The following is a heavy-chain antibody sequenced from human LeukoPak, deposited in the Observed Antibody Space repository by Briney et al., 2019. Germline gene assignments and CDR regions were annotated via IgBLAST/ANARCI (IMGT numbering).Heavy chain of an antibody. J-gene: IGHJ4*02. D-gene: IGHD1-7*01. CDR2: ITGSGVST. CDR1: GFTFSSYA. V-gene: IGHV3-23*01. CDR3: ARDNWNYGYFDY. Sequence: GGSLRLSCAASGFTFSSYAMNWVRQAPGKGLAWVSTITGSGVSTYYADSVKGRFTISRDNSKNTLNLQMNSLRAEDTAVYYCARDNWNYGYFDYWGQGTLVTVSS.